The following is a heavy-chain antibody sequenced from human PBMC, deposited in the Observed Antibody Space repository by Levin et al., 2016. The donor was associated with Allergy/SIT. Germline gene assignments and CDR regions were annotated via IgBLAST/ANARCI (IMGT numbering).Heavy chain of an antibody. V-gene: IGHV4-59*01. D-gene: IGHD5-12*01. CDR2: IYYSGST. J-gene: IGHJ3*02. Sequence: WIRQPPGKGLEWIGYIYYSGSTNYNPSLKSRVTISVDTSKNQFSLKLSSVTAADTAVYYCARSPRSRPRDSGYDLAFDIWGQGTMVTVSS. CDR3: ARSPRSRPRDSGYDLAFDI.